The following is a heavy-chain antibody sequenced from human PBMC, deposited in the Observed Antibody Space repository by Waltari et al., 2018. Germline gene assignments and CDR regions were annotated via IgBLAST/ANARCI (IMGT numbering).Heavy chain of an antibody. CDR2: ISTSGST. J-gene: IGHJ6*02. D-gene: IGHD3-9*01. Sequence: QVQLQESGPGLLKPSQTLSLTCAVSGASISSGRSYYWTWIRQPAGKGLEWIGRISTSGSTNYNPSLKGRVTISIDTSKNQFSLKLSSVTAADTAVYYCARDRDPRGILTSHYRAGPLYGMDVWGQGTTVTVSS. CDR1: GASISSGRSYY. CDR3: ARDRDPRGILTSHYRAGPLYGMDV. V-gene: IGHV4-61*02.